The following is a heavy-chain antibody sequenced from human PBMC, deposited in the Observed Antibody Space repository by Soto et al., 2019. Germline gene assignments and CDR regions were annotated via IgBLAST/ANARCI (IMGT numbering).Heavy chain of an antibody. J-gene: IGHJ3*01. Sequence: EVQLLQSGGGVVQPGGSLRLSCAASDSTIRRYAMSWVRQAPGKGLEWVSGITGNSARIYYADSVRGRFIISRDNSKTTLYLQMDTLRAEDTAIYYCAKNGDFDYDAFDVWGQGTVVTVSS. V-gene: IGHV3-23*01. CDR1: DSTIRRYA. CDR2: ITGNSARI. CDR3: AKNGDFDYDAFDV. D-gene: IGHD3-16*01.